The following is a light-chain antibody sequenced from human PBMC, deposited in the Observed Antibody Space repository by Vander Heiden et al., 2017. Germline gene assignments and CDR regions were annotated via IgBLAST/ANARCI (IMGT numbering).Light chain of an antibody. Sequence: EIVFTQSPATLSLSPGDIPTLSCSARQRVRSSLAWYQQKPGQAPRLLIYDASNRATGSTARCSGSGGGTDVTLTISSREPEDVAVYYCQQRNNRRPRDTFGQGTKVDIK. V-gene: IGKV3-11*01. CDR3: QQRNNRRPRDT. J-gene: IGKJ2*01. CDR2: DAS. CDR1: QRVRSS.